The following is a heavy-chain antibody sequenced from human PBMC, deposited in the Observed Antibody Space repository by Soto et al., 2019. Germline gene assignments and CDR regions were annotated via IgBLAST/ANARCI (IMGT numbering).Heavy chain of an antibody. CDR1: GFTFSSYG. V-gene: IGHV3-33*01. CDR2: IWYDGSNK. D-gene: IGHD3-16*01. J-gene: IGHJ4*02. Sequence: GGSLRLSCAASGFTFSSYGMHWVRQAPGKGLEWVAVIWYDGSNKYYADSVKGRFTISRDNSKNTLYLQMNSLRAEDSAVYYCAREAPTLVRFDYWGQGTLVTVSS. CDR3: AREAPTLVRFDY.